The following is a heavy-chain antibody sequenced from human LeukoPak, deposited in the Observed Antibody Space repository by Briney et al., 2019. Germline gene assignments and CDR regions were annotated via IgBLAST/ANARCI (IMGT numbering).Heavy chain of an antibody. V-gene: IGHV3-48*01. CDR2: IGISSGNT. Sequence: GGSLRLSCAASGFTFSSYSMNWVRQAPGQGLEWTSYIGISSGNTKYADSVKGRFTISGDKAKNSVYLQMNSLRVEDTAVYYCARDTKYAFDNWGQGTLVTVSS. CDR3: ARDTKYAFDN. D-gene: IGHD2-2*01. J-gene: IGHJ4*02. CDR1: GFTFSSYS.